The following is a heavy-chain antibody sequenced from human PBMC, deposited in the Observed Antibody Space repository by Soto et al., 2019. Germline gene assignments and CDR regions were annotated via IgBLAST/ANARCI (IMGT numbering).Heavy chain of an antibody. J-gene: IGHJ4*02. CDR2: ISGSGGST. CDR3: AKDLRKLLRDFDY. V-gene: IGHV3-23*01. CDR1: GFTFSSYA. Sequence: GSLTLSCSASGFTFSSYATRWSRQPPGKGLEWVSAISGSGGSTYYADSVKGRFTISRDNSKNTLYLQMNSLRAEDTAVYYCAKDLRKLLRDFDYWGEGTLVTVSS.